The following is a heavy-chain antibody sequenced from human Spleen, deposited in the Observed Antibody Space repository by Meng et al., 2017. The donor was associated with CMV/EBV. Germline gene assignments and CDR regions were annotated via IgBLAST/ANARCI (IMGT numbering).Heavy chain of an antibody. V-gene: IGHV3-23*01. CDR1: EFTFSNYA. CDR3: AKAFSASWYREYYDD. Sequence: GESLKISCAASEFTFSNYAMSWVRQAPGRGLAWVSAITASGGSTYYADSVKGRFTVSRDNSKNTLCLQMSSLRAEDTALYYCAKAFSASWYREYYDDWGQGTLVTVSS. CDR2: ITASGGST. J-gene: IGHJ4*02. D-gene: IGHD6-13*01.